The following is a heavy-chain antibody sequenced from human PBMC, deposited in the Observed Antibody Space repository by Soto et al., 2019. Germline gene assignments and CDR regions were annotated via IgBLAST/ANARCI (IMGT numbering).Heavy chain of an antibody. CDR3: ARVETGTYGIDF. J-gene: IGHJ4*02. Sequence: QVQLQESGPGLVKPSQTLSLTCTVSGGSISSGDHYWSWIRQPPGKGLEWIGYIYYSVSTYYNPSLKSRVTISVDTSKNQFSLKLSSVTAADTAVYYCARVETGTYGIDFWGQGTLVTVSS. D-gene: IGHD1-7*01. CDR1: GGSISSGDHY. V-gene: IGHV4-30-4*01. CDR2: IYYSVST.